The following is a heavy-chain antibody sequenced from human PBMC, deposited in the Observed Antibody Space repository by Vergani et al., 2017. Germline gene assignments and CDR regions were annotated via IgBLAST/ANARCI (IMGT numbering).Heavy chain of an antibody. J-gene: IGHJ4*02. V-gene: IGHV3-30*02. CDR3: AKAEYGSGTYPAWALDS. CDR2: IRSDGSNK. CDR1: GFTFSHYR. D-gene: IGHD3-10*01. Sequence: QVQLVESGGGVVQPGGSLRLSCAASGFTFSHYRMSWVRQAPGKGLDWVAFIRSDGSNKYYVESVKGRFAISRDNSKNTLSLQMNSLRAEDTAVYYCAKAEYGSGTYPAWALDSWGQGALVTVSS.